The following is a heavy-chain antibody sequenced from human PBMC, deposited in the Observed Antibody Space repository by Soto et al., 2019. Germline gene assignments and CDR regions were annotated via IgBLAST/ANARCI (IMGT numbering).Heavy chain of an antibody. CDR3: AIMGGYSGYDFRFDY. CDR1: GFTFSDYY. Sequence: GGSLRLSCAASGFTFSDYYMSWIRQAPGKGLEWVSYISSSSSYTNYADSVKGRFTISRDNAKNSLYLQMNSLRAEDTAVYYCAIMGGYSGYDFRFDYWGQGTLVTVSS. CDR2: ISSSSSYT. J-gene: IGHJ4*02. D-gene: IGHD5-12*01. V-gene: IGHV3-11*06.